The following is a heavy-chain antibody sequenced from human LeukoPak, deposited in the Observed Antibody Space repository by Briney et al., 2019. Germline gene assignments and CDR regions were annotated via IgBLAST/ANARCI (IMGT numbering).Heavy chain of an antibody. Sequence: PWGSLSLSCAASGFTFDDYGMSWVRQAPGKGLEWVSGINWNGGSTGYADSVKGRFTISRDNARNSLYLQMNSLRAEDTALYYCARVVGATHHDAFDIWGQGTMVTVSS. V-gene: IGHV3-20*04. CDR2: INWNGGST. D-gene: IGHD1-26*01. J-gene: IGHJ3*02. CDR3: ARVVGATHHDAFDI. CDR1: GFTFDDYG.